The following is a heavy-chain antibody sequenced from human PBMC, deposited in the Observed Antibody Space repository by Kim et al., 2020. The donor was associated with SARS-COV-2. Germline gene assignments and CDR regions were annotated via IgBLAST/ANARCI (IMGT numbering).Heavy chain of an antibody. J-gene: IGHJ4*02. D-gene: IGHD2-2*01. V-gene: IGHV4-34*01. CDR3: ARRIVVGPAARPAFDY. Sequence: LKSRVTISVDPSKNQFSLKLSSVTAADTAVYYCARRIVVGPAARPAFDYWGQGTLGTVSS.